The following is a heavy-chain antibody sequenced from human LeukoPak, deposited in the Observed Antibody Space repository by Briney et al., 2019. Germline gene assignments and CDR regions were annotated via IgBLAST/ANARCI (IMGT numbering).Heavy chain of an antibody. D-gene: IGHD3-10*01. CDR1: GYTFTGYY. J-gene: IGHJ3*02. V-gene: IGHV1-2*02. CDR2: INPNSGGT. CDR3: ARGVVRGAIHI. Sequence: GASVKVSCKASGYTFTGYYMHWVRQAPGQGLEWVGWINPNSGGTNCRVTMTRDTSISTAYMELSRLRSDDTAVYYCARGVVRGAIHIWGQGTMVTVSS.